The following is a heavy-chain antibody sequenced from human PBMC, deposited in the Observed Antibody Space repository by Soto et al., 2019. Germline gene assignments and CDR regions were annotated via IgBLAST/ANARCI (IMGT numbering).Heavy chain of an antibody. CDR2: ISSDGSKK. V-gene: IGHV3-30*03. J-gene: IGHJ4*02. Sequence: QVQLVGSGGGVGQPGRSLRLSCVASGFTFSNNGIHWVRQAPGKGLEWVAVISSDGSKKYYADSVKGRFTISRDNSKNTLYLQMNSLRAEDTAVYYCAMDLYGGSARFDYWGQGTLVTVSS. D-gene: IGHD2-15*01. CDR3: AMDLYGGSARFDY. CDR1: GFTFSNNG.